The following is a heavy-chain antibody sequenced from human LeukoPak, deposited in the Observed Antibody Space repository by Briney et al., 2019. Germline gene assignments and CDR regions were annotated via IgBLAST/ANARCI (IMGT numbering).Heavy chain of an antibody. CDR2: MYYRGST. D-gene: IGHD3-22*01. Sequence: PSETLSLTCTVSGGSISSSSHYWGWIRQPPGKGLEWIGSMYYRGSTYHNPSLKSRVTISVDKSKNQFSLKLSSVTAADTAVYYCARDVYKYDSSGSRAFDIWGQGTMVTVSS. CDR3: ARDVYKYDSSGSRAFDI. CDR1: GGSISSSSHY. J-gene: IGHJ3*02. V-gene: IGHV4-39*07.